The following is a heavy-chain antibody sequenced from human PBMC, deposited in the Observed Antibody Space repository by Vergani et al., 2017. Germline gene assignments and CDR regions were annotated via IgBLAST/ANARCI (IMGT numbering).Heavy chain of an antibody. J-gene: IGHJ4*02. Sequence: EVQLVESGGGLVQPGGSLRVSCAASGFTFRNYNMIWVRQAPGNGLEWVSYITTSGGTTYYADSVKGRFTTSRDNAKNSLYLQMNSLRAEDTAVYDCTRDSRNDGYDSDYWGQGTLVTVSS. CDR3: TRDSRNDGYDSDY. CDR1: GFTFRNYN. V-gene: IGHV3-48*01. CDR2: ITTSGGTT. D-gene: IGHD5-12*01.